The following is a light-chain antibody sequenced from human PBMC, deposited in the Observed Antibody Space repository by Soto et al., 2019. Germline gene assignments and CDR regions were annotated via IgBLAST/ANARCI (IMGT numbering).Light chain of an antibody. CDR3: LQDYSYPRT. Sequence: AIQMTQSPSSLSASIGDRVTITCRASQGIRNELGWYQQKPGKAPILLIYAASSLQSGVPARFSGSGSGTDFTLTISSLQPEDFATYYCLQDYSYPRTFGQGTKVEVK. J-gene: IGKJ1*01. CDR1: QGIRNE. V-gene: IGKV1-6*01. CDR2: AAS.